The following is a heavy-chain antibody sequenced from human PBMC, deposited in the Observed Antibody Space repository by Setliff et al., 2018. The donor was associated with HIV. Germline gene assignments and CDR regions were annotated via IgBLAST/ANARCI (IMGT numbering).Heavy chain of an antibody. CDR2: IYTSGSP. J-gene: IGHJ4*02. D-gene: IGHD6-19*01. CDR3: ARWVYNSAWSLDY. Sequence: ASETLSLTCSVSGGSVNSGNYHWAWIRQPAGKGLEWIGHIYTSGSPHYKSSLTSRLTISLDTSRNQFSLKLTSVTAADSATYYCARWVYNSAWSLDYWGQGTLVTVLL. CDR1: GGSVNSGNYH. V-gene: IGHV4-61*09.